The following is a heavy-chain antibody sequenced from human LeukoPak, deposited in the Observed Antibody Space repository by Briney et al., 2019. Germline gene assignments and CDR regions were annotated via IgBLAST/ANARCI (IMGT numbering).Heavy chain of an antibody. D-gene: IGHD3-3*01. CDR3: ARGRIRITIFGVVSPVAFDI. CDR2: IYYSGST. J-gene: IGHJ3*02. V-gene: IGHV4-31*03. CDR1: GGSISSGGYY. Sequence: SETLSLTCTVSGGSISSGGYYWRWIRQHPGKGLEWIGYIYYSGSTYYNPSLKSRVTISVDTSKNQFSLKLSSVTAADTAVYYCARGRIRITIFGVVSPVAFDIWGQGTMVTVSS.